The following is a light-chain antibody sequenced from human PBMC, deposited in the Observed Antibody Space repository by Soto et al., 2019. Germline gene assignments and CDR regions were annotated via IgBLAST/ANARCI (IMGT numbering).Light chain of an antibody. Sequence: VSTQSPGTLSLSPGERATLSCRASQSVSSSYLAWYQQKPGQAPRLLIYAASSRATGIPDRFSGSGSGTDFTLTISRLEPEDFAVYYCQQYSSSPSITFGQGTRLEI. CDR2: AAS. V-gene: IGKV3-20*01. J-gene: IGKJ5*01. CDR3: QQYSSSPSIT. CDR1: QSVSSSY.